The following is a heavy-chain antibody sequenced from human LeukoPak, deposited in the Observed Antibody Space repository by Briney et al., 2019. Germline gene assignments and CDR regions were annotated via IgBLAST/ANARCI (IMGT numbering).Heavy chain of an antibody. CDR2: IYPGDSDT. Sequence: GESLKISCKGSGYSVTSYCIGWVRQMPGKGLEWMGIIYPGDSDTRYSPSFQGQVTISADKSISTAYLQWSNLKASDTAMYYCARGSIVGATRNYFDYWGQGTQVTVSS. D-gene: IGHD1-26*01. J-gene: IGHJ4*02. CDR3: ARGSIVGATRNYFDY. CDR1: GYSVTSYC. V-gene: IGHV5-51*01.